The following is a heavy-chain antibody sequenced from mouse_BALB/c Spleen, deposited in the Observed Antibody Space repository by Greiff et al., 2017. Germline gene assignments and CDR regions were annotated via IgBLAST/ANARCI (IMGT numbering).Heavy chain of an antibody. CDR2: IDPSDSYT. D-gene: IGHD2-4*01. J-gene: IGHJ2*01. CDR3: ARSYDYDVDY. V-gene: IGHV1-69*02. CDR1: GYTFTSYW. Sequence: QVQLQQSGAELVKPGASVKLSCKASGYTFTSYWMHWVKQRPGQGLEWIGEIDPSDSYTNYNQKFKGKATLTVDKSSSTAYMQLSSLTSEDSAVYYCARSYDYDVDYWGQGTTLTVSS.